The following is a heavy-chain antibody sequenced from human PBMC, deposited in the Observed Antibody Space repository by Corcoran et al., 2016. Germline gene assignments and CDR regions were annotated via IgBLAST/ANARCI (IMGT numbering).Heavy chain of an antibody. Sequence: EVQLVESGGGLVKPGGSLRLSCTASGFTFSNAWMSWVRQAPGKGLEWVGRIKSKTDGGTTDYAAPVKGRFTISRDDSKNTLYLQMNSLKTEDTAVYYCTSQYGDYDPRFDYWGQGTLVTVSS. V-gene: IGHV3-15*01. CDR1: GFTFSNAW. CDR3: TSQYGDYDPRFDY. D-gene: IGHD4-17*01. CDR2: IKSKTDGGTT. J-gene: IGHJ4*02.